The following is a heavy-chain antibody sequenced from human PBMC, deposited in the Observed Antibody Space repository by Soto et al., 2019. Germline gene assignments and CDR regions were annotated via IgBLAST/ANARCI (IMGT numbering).Heavy chain of an antibody. CDR2: TYYRSKWYN. J-gene: IGHJ5*02. Sequence: SQTLSLTCAISGDSVSSNSAAWNLIRQSPSRGLEWLGRTYYRSKWYNDYAVSVKSRITINPDTSKNQFSLQLNSVTPEDTAVYYCARGHIAVGPNWFDPWGQGTLVTVSS. CDR1: GDSVSSNSAA. V-gene: IGHV6-1*01. CDR3: ARGHIAVGPNWFDP. D-gene: IGHD6-19*01.